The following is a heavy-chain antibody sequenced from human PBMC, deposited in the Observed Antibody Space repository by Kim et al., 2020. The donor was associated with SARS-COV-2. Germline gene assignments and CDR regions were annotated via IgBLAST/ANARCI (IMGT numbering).Heavy chain of an antibody. D-gene: IGHD5-18*01. CDR3: ARGSAAMVAY. J-gene: IGHJ4*02. V-gene: IGHV3-74*01. CDR2: RGT. Sequence: RGTGYADSVKGRFTISRDNAKNTLYLQRNSLRADDTAVYYCARGSAAMVAYWGQGTLVTVSS.